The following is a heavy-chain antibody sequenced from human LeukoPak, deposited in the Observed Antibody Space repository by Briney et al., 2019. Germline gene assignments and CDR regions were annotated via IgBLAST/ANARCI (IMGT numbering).Heavy chain of an antibody. D-gene: IGHD7-27*01. V-gene: IGHV3-23*01. CDR3: ARDVSWGSGIDY. CDR2: MSGSGGFT. Sequence: GGSLRLSCAASGFTFSSYAMSWVRQAPGKGLEWVSAMSGSGGFTYYADSVKGRFTISRDNSKNTLYLQMTSLRAEDTAVYYCARDVSWGSGIDYWGQGTLVTVSS. J-gene: IGHJ4*02. CDR1: GFTFSSYA.